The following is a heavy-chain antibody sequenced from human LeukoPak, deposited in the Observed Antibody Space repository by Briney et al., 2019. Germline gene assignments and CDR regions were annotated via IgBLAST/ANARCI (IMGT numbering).Heavy chain of an antibody. Sequence: ASVKVSCKASGYTFTDYYIHWVRQAPGHGLEWMGWVNPHSGGTNFAQRFRGRVTLTRDTSVTTAYMELSSLRSEDTAVYYCARASPDYSGSSRFDYWGQGTLVTVSS. J-gene: IGHJ4*02. CDR2: VNPHSGGT. V-gene: IGHV1-2*02. D-gene: IGHD1-26*01. CDR1: GYTFTDYY. CDR3: ARASPDYSGSSRFDY.